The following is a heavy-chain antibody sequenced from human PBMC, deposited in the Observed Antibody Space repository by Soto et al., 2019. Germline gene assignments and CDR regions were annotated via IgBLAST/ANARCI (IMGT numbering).Heavy chain of an antibody. V-gene: IGHV3-23*01. J-gene: IGHJ4*02. D-gene: IGHD6-6*01. CDR3: AKDRYSSSPSYFDY. Sequence: PXESLRLSCAASGFTFSSYAMSWVRQAPGKGLEWVSAISGSGGSTYYADSVKGRFTISRDNSKNTLYLQMNSLRAEDTAVYYCAKDRYSSSPSYFDYWGQGTLVTVSS. CDR1: GFTFSSYA. CDR2: ISGSGGST.